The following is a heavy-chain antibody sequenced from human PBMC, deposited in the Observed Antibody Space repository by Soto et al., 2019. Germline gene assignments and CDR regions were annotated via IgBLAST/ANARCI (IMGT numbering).Heavy chain of an antibody. J-gene: IGHJ2*01. CDR2: ISTGSASI. D-gene: IGHD6-6*01. CDR3: ARDSASYSSSSGSYWYFDL. Sequence: VQLVESGGGVVQPGRSLRLSCAASGFTFSRYGMHWVRQAPGKGLEWLSYISTGSASIYYADSVKGRFTISRDNAKNSLFLQMNSLTDEDTAVYYCARDSASYSSSSGSYWYFDLWGRGTLVAVSS. CDR1: GFTFSRYG. V-gene: IGHV3-48*02.